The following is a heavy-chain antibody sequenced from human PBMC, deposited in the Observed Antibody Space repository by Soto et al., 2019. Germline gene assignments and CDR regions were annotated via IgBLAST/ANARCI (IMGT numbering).Heavy chain of an antibody. J-gene: IGHJ6*02. V-gene: IGHV3-21*01. Sequence: PGGSLRLSCAASGFTFSTYTMTWVRQAPGKGLEWVSSVDGSGDGTYYADSVKGRFTISRDNAKNSLYLQMNSLRAEDTAVYYCARSKGPLNYYGMDVWGQGTTVTVSS. CDR3: ARSKGPLNYYGMDV. CDR2: VDGSGDGT. CDR1: GFTFSTYT.